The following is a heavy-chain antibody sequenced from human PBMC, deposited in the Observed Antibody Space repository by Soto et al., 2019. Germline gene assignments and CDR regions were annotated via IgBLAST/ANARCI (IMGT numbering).Heavy chain of an antibody. CDR1: GGTFSSYA. D-gene: IGHD3-22*01. Sequence: QVQLVQSGAEVKKPGSSVTVSCKASGGTFSSYAISWVRQAPGQGLEWMGGIIPIFGTANYAQKFQARLTLTADESTSTAYMELGSLRSEDTAVYCCARETYFYDSSGRNLFDPWGQGTLVTVSS. V-gene: IGHV1-69*12. J-gene: IGHJ5*02. CDR3: ARETYFYDSSGRNLFDP. CDR2: IIPIFGTA.